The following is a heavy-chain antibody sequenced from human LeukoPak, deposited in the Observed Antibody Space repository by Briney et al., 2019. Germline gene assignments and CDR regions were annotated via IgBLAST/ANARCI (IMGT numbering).Heavy chain of an antibody. D-gene: IGHD6-19*01. J-gene: IGHJ4*02. CDR1: GFTFSSYE. CDR3: AKDQTIRQWLDGNFDY. V-gene: IGHV3-9*01. Sequence: PGGSLRLSCAASGFTFSSYEMNWVRQAPGKGLEWVSGISWNSGSIGYADSVKGRFTISRDNAKNSLYLQMNSLRAEDTALYYCAKDQTIRQWLDGNFDYWGQGTLVTVSS. CDR2: ISWNSGSI.